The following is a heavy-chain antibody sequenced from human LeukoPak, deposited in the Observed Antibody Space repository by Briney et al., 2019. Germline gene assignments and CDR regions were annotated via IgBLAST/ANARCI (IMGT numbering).Heavy chain of an antibody. CDR1: GFTFSSYA. D-gene: IGHD5-18*01. CDR3: AREPIQLWLQGLGY. Sequence: PGGSLRLSCAASGFTFSSYAMHWVRQAPGKGLEWVAVISYDGSNKYYADSVKGRFTISRDNSKNTLYLQMNSLRAEDTAVYYCAREPIQLWLQGLGYWGQGTLVTVSS. V-gene: IGHV3-30*04. CDR2: ISYDGSNK. J-gene: IGHJ4*02.